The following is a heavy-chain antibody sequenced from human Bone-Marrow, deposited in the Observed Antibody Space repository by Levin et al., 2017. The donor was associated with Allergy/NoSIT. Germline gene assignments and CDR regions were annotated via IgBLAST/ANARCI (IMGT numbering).Heavy chain of an antibody. CDR3: ARLMTPYYDVLTGANYFDY. D-gene: IGHD3-9*01. CDR1: GYSFTSNW. Sequence: GESLKISCKTSGYSFTSNWIGWVRQMPEKGLEWMGIIYPGDSDTKYSPSFQGQVTISADRSIDTAYLQWSSLKASDTAMYYCARLMTPYYDVLTGANYFDYWGQGTLVTVSS. CDR2: IYPGDSDT. V-gene: IGHV5-51*01. J-gene: IGHJ4*02.